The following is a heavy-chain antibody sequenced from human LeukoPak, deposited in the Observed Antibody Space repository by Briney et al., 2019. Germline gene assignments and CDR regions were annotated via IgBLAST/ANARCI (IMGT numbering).Heavy chain of an antibody. Sequence: PETLSLTCTVSGGSISNDYWSWIRQAAGKELEWIGRVYASGGTNYNPSLKSRVTISLDKSKKQFSLNLNSVTAADTAVYYCARGGTYGSGRHQHTPLDYWGPGTLVTLSP. D-gene: IGHD3-10*01. CDR1: GGSISNDY. CDR3: ARGGTYGSGRHQHTPLDY. J-gene: IGHJ4*02. V-gene: IGHV4-4*07. CDR2: VYASGGT.